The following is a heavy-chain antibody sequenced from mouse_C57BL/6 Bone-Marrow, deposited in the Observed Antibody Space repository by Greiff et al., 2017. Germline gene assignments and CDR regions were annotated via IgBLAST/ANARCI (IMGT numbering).Heavy chain of an antibody. V-gene: IGHV2-9-1*01. CDR2: IWTGGGT. D-gene: IGHD2-12*01. CDR1: GFSLTSYA. CDR3: ASSSSHWYFDV. Sequence: VKLQESGPGLVAPSQSLSITCTVSGFSLTSYAISWVRQPPGKGLEWLGVIWTGGGTNYNSALKSRLSISKDNSKSQFFVKMNILQTDDTARYYCASSSSHWYFDVWGTGTTVTVSS. J-gene: IGHJ1*03.